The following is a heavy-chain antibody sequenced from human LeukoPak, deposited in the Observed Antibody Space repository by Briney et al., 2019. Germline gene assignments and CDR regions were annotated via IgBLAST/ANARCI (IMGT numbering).Heavy chain of an antibody. J-gene: IGHJ4*02. V-gene: IGHV3-15*07. CDR3: TTEVSVGATDY. CDR1: GFTFSNAW. D-gene: IGHD1-26*01. CDR2: IKSKTGGGTT. Sequence: PGGSLRLSCAASGFTFSNAWMNWVRQAPGKGLEWVGRIKSKTGGGTTDYAAPVKGRFTISRDDSKNTLYLQMNSLKTEDTAVYYCTTEVSVGATDYWGQGTLVTVSS.